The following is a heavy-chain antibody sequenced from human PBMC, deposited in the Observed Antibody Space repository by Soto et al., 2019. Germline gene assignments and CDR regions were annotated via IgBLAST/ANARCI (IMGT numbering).Heavy chain of an antibody. J-gene: IGHJ6*02. CDR1: GFTFSNAW. D-gene: IGHD5-18*01. Sequence: EVQLVESGGGLVKPGGSLRLSCAASGFTFSNAWMNWVRQAPGKGLEWVGRIKSKTDGGTTDYAAPVKGRFTISRHDSKTTVYLQMNSLNTEDTAVYYCTTAIASPVTSYYYYGMDVWVQGTTFTVSS. CDR2: IKSKTDGGTT. V-gene: IGHV3-15*07. CDR3: TTAIASPVTSYYYYGMDV.